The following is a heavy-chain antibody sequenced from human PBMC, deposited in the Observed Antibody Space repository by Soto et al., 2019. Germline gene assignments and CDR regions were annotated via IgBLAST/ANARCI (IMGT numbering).Heavy chain of an antibody. J-gene: IGHJ4*02. Sequence: ASVKVSCKASGDTFTTYDINWVRQATGHGPEWMGWINPNSGNIGYAQRFQGRVTMTRDTAIRTAYMEVSSLRSDDTAVYYCARGRASGSYYLLDYWGQGTLVTVYS. CDR1: GDTFTTYD. V-gene: IGHV1-8*01. CDR3: ARGRASGSYYLLDY. CDR2: INPNSGNI. D-gene: IGHD3-10*01.